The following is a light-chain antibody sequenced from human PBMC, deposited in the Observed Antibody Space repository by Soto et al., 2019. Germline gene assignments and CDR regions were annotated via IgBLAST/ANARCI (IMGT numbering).Light chain of an antibody. J-gene: IGKJ1*01. CDR1: QSISVW. CDR2: KAS. V-gene: IGKV1-5*03. Sequence: DIQMNQSPSTLSASIGDRVPITCRANQSISVWLAWYQQKPGKAPKVLIYKASRLESGVPSRFSGSGSGTEFTLTISSLQPDDFATYYCQQYSSYSPETFGQGTKVEIK. CDR3: QQYSSYSPET.